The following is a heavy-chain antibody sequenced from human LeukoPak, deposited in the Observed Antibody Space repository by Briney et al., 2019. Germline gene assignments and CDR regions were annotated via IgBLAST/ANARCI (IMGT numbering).Heavy chain of an antibody. CDR2: INPNSGGT. V-gene: IGHV1-2*06. J-gene: IGHJ4*02. D-gene: IGHD1-26*01. CDR1: GYTFTAYY. CDR3: PRRGGSYYYFAY. Sequence: ASVKVSCKASGYTFTAYYMHWVRQAPGQGLEWIGRINPNSGGTNYAQTVKGRVTMTRDTSISTAYMELSRLRSDDTAVYYGPRRGGSYYYFAYWGQGTLATVSS.